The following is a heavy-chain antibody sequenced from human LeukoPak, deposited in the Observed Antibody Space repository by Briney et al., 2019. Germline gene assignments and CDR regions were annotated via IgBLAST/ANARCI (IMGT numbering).Heavy chain of an antibody. CDR1: GFTFDDYT. CDR2: ISWNSGSI. V-gene: IGHV3-9*01. CDR3: ASLSRPYYFDY. J-gene: IGHJ4*02. Sequence: PGGSLRLSCAASGFTFDDYTMHWVRQAPGKGLEWVSGISWNSGSIGYADSVKGRFTISRDNAKNSLYLQMNSLRAEDTALYYCASLSRPYYFDYWGQGTLVTVSS.